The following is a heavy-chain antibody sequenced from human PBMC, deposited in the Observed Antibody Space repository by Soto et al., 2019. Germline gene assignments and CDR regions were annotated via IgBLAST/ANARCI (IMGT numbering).Heavy chain of an antibody. Sequence: GGSLRLSCAASGFTFTRYSMNWVRQAPGKGLEWVSSISSTTNYIYYADSMKGRFTASRDNAKNSVYLEMNSLSAEDTAVYYCARESEDLTSNFDYWGQGTLVTVSS. CDR2: ISSTTNYI. CDR3: ARESEDLTSNFDY. J-gene: IGHJ4*02. V-gene: IGHV3-21*01. CDR1: GFTFTRYS.